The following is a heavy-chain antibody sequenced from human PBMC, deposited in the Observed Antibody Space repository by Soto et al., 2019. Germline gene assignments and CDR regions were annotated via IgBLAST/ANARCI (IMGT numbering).Heavy chain of an antibody. CDR2: INGGDDST. D-gene: IGHD6-6*01. CDR3: AKRSSSSTFDY. CDR1: GFTFSSYA. Sequence: EVQLLESGGGLVQPGESLRLSCAASGFTFSSYAMSWVRQAPGKGLEWVSVINGGDDSTYYADSVKGRFTISRDNSKNTLYLQMNSLRAEDTAVYYCAKRSSSSTFDYWGQGTLVTVSS. V-gene: IGHV3-23*01. J-gene: IGHJ4*02.